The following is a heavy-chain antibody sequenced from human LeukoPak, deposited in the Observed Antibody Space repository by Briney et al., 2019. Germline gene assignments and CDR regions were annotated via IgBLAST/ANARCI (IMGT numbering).Heavy chain of an antibody. CDR2: ISYHGTNK. CDR3: APNADGDYDYFNY. CDR1: GFTFNNYG. J-gene: IGHJ4*02. Sequence: PGGSLRLSCAASGFTFNNYGMHWVRQAPGKGLEWVAVISYHGTNKYYADSVKGRFTISRDNSKNTLYLQMNSLRPEDTAVYHCAPNADGDYDYFNYWGQGTLVTVSS. D-gene: IGHD4-17*01. V-gene: IGHV3-30*03.